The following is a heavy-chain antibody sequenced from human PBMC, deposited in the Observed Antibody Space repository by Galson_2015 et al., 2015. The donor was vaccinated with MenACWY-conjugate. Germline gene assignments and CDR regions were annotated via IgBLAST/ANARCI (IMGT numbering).Heavy chain of an antibody. CDR2: IYWDDDK. D-gene: IGHD2-2*01. Sequence: PALVKPTQTLTLTCTFSGFSLSTSRVGVGWIRQPPGQALEWLSLIYWDDDKRYSPSLKSRLTITEDTSKNQVVLSMTNMDPVDTATYCCAHSPYCSTTSCYAARAFDVWGQGTVVTVSS. V-gene: IGHV2-5*02. CDR1: GFSLSTSRVG. CDR3: AHSPYCSTTSCYAARAFDV. J-gene: IGHJ3*01.